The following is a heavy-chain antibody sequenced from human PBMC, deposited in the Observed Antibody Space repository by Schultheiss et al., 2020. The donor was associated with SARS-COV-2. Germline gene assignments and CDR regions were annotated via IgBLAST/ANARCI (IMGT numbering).Heavy chain of an antibody. CDR1: GDSVSSNSAA. CDR3: ARLTPVVPDPYYYYGMDV. Sequence: SQTLSLTCAISGDSVSSNSAAWNWIRQSPSRGLEWLGRTYYRSKWYNDYAVSVKSRITINPDTSKNQFSLQLNSVTAADTAVYYCARLTPVVPDPYYYYGMDVWGQGTTVTVSS. V-gene: IGHV6-1*01. D-gene: IGHD2-2*01. CDR2: TYYRSKWYN. J-gene: IGHJ6*02.